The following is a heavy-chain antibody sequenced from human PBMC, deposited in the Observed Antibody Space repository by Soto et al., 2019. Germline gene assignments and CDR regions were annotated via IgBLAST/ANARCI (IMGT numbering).Heavy chain of an antibody. D-gene: IGHD3-10*01. Sequence: GESLKISCKGSGYSFTSYWISWVRQMPGRGLEWTGRIDPSDSYTNYSPSFQGHVTISADKSISTAYLQWSSLKASDTAMYYCARFPYGSGSGVVSAFDIWGQGTMVTVSS. CDR2: IDPSDSYT. CDR1: GYSFTSYW. J-gene: IGHJ3*02. V-gene: IGHV5-10-1*01. CDR3: ARFPYGSGSGVVSAFDI.